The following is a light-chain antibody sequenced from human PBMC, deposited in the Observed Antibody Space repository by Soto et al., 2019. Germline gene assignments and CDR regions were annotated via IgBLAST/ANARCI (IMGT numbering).Light chain of an antibody. J-gene: IGKJ4*01. Sequence: DIQLTQSPSSLSASLGDRVTISCRASQNIDNYLHWYQQKSGKAPVALIYAASILQNGVPSRFSGSGSGTDFSLTINSLQPEDVATYYCQQAYGSPLTFGGGTKVE. CDR2: AAS. CDR3: QQAYGSPLT. CDR1: QNIDNY. V-gene: IGKV1-39*01.